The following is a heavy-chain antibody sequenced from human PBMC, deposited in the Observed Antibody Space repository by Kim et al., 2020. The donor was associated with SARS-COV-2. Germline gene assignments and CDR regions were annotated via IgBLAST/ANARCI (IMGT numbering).Heavy chain of an antibody. CDR2: INHSGST. D-gene: IGHD4-17*01. Sequence: SETLSLTCAVYGGSFSGYYWSWIRQPPGKGLEWIGEINHSGSTNYNPSLKSRVTISVDTSKNQFSLKLSSVTAADTAVYYCAREMTTVTTSESYWGQGTL. V-gene: IGHV4-34*01. CDR1: GGSFSGYY. J-gene: IGHJ4*02. CDR3: AREMTTVTTSESY.